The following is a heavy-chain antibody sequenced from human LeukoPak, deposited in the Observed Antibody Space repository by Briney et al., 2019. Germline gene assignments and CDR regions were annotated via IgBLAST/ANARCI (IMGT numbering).Heavy chain of an antibody. D-gene: IGHD2-2*01. CDR3: ARALEALDWVVPAAMPAMDV. J-gene: IGHJ6*04. Sequence: PGGSLRLSCAASGFTFSDYYMNWIRQAPGKGLEWVSYIGSSGSTIYYADSVKGRFTISRDNAKNSLYLQINSLRAEDTAVYYCARALEALDWVVPAAMPAMDVWGKGTTVTVSS. CDR1: GFTFSDYY. CDR2: IGSSGSTI. V-gene: IGHV3-11*04.